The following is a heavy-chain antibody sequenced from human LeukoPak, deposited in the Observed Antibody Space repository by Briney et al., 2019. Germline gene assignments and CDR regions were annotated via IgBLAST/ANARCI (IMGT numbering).Heavy chain of an antibody. V-gene: IGHV1-69*05. CDR3: ASLPERYSSPLAFDI. Sequence: SVKVSCKASGGTFSSYAISWVRQAPGQRLEWMGGIIPIFGTANYAQKFQGRVTITTDESTSTAYMELSSLRSEDTAVYYCASLPERYSSPLAFDIWGQGTMVTVSS. CDR1: GGTFSSYA. J-gene: IGHJ3*02. D-gene: IGHD6-13*01. CDR2: IIPIFGTA.